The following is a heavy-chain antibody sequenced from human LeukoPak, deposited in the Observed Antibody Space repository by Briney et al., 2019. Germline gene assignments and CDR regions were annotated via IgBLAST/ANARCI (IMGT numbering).Heavy chain of an antibody. Sequence: SETLSLTCTVSGGSISSYYWSWIRQPAGKGLEWIGRIHTSESTKYNPSLKSRVTISVDTSKNQFSLKLSSVTAADTAVYYCARDHNYWGQGTLVTVSS. J-gene: IGHJ4*02. CDR2: IHTSEST. CDR3: ARDHNY. V-gene: IGHV4-4*07. CDR1: GGSISSYY.